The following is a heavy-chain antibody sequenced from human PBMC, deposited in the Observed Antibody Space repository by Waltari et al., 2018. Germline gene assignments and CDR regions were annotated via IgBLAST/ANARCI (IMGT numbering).Heavy chain of an antibody. D-gene: IGHD3-3*01. CDR2: ISGSGGST. J-gene: IGHJ4*02. CDR1: GCTFSSYA. Sequence: EVQLLESGGGLVQPGGSLRLSCAASGCTFSSYAMSWVRQAPGKGLEWVSAISGSGGSTYYADSVKGRFTISRDNSKNTLYLQMNSLRAEDTAVYYCATQGILEWLQFDYWGQGTLVTVSS. V-gene: IGHV3-23*01. CDR3: ATQGILEWLQFDY.